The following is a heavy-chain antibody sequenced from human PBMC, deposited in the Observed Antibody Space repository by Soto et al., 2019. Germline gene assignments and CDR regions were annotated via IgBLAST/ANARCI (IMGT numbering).Heavy chain of an antibody. CDR1: GFTFSSYG. V-gene: IGHV3-30*18. D-gene: IGHD6-13*01. CDR3: AKEAYSSSWYMLNGMDV. CDR2: ISYDGSNK. Sequence: QVQLVESGGGVVQPGRSLRLSCAASGFTFSSYGMHWVRQAPGKGLEWVAVISYDGSNKYYADSVKGRFTISRDNSKNTLYRQMNSLRAEDTAVYYCAKEAYSSSWYMLNGMDVWGQGTTVTVSS. J-gene: IGHJ6*02.